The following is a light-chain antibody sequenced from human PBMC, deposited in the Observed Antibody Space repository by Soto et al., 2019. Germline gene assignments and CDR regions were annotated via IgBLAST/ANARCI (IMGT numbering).Light chain of an antibody. V-gene: IGKV3-15*01. CDR2: GAS. CDR3: QQYHKWSRT. Sequence: ETVMTQSEATLSVSPRERATLSCRASQSIHTNLAWYQQKPGQPTRLLIYGASTRVTGIPTRFSGSGSGTEFTRTISSLQSEDFAVYYCQQYHKWSRTFGQGTKVAIK. CDR1: QSIHTN. J-gene: IGKJ1*01.